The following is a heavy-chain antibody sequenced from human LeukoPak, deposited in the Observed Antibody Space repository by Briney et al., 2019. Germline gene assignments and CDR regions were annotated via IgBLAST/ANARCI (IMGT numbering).Heavy chain of an antibody. Sequence: SETLSPTCAVYGGSFSGYYWNWIRQPPGKGLEWIGEINHSGSTNYISSLKSRVTISIDTSKNKFSLKMSSVTAADTAVYYCARGLMGAGSSGAFDIWGQGTLVTVSS. J-gene: IGHJ3*02. CDR2: INHSGST. V-gene: IGHV4-34*01. CDR1: GGSFSGYY. D-gene: IGHD1-26*01. CDR3: ARGLMGAGSSGAFDI.